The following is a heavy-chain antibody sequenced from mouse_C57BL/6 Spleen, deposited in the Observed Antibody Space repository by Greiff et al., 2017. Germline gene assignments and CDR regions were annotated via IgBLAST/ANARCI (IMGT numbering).Heavy chain of an antibody. D-gene: IGHD3-1*01. J-gene: IGHJ3*01. CDR3: ATFDISGGSWFAY. V-gene: IGHV1-49*01. CDR2: FTMYSDAT. Sequence: LQQSGAELVRPGSSVKLSCKDSYFAFMASAMHWVKQRPGHGLEWIGSFTMYSDATEYSENFKGKATLTANTSTLTAFMALSILTAGDSAVYYCATFDISGGSWFAYWGQGTLVTVSA. CDR1: YFAFMASA.